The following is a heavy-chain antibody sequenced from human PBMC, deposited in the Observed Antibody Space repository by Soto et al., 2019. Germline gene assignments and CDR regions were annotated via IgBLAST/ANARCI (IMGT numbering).Heavy chain of an antibody. D-gene: IGHD3-10*01. CDR1: GFTFTSSA. CDR3: AREINYYGSGSLYAGWFDP. J-gene: IGHJ5*02. V-gene: IGHV1-58*02. CDR2: IVVGSGNT. Sequence: SVKVSCKASGFTFTSSAMQWVRQARGQRLEWIGWIVVGSGNTNYAQKFQERVTITRDMSTSTAYMELRSLRSDDTAVYYCAREINYYGSGSLYAGWFDPWGQGTLVTVSS.